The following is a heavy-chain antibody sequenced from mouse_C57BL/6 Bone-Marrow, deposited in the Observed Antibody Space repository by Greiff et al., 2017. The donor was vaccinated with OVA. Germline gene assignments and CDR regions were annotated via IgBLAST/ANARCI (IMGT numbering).Heavy chain of an antibody. CDR2: IYPGNGDT. CDR1: GYTFTSYN. D-gene: IGHD2-10*02. V-gene: IGHV1-12*01. CDR3: ARGYGNYEYFDV. J-gene: IGHJ1*03. Sequence: QVQLKESGAELVRPGASVKMSCKASGYTFTSYNMHWVKQTPRQGLEWIGAIYPGNGDTSYNQKFKGKATLTVDKSSSTAYMQLSSLTSEDSADYFCARGYGNYEYFDVWGTGTTVTVSS.